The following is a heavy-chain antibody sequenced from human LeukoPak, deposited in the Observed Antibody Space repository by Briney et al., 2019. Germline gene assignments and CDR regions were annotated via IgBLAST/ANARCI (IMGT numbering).Heavy chain of an antibody. CDR3: ARFGMDAAIDY. CDR2: IKQDASEK. CDR1: GFTVSGYW. V-gene: IGHV3-7*01. J-gene: IGHJ4*02. Sequence: PGGSLSLSCAASGFTVSGYWMSWVRQAPGKGMEWVATIKQDASEKTYVDSVEGRFTSSRDNAKSSLFLQMDSLRAEDTAVYYCARFGMDAAIDYWGQGTLVTVSS. D-gene: IGHD2-15*01.